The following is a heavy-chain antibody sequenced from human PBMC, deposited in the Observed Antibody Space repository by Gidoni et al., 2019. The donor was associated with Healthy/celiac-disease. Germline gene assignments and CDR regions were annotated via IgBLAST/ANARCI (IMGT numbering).Heavy chain of an antibody. V-gene: IGHV3-21*01. CDR1: GFTFSSYS. CDR2: ISSSSSYI. D-gene: IGHD3-9*01. CDR3: ARDRFDWDEPFDY. J-gene: IGHJ4*02. Sequence: EVQLVESGGGLVKPGGSLRLSCAASGFTFSSYSMNWVRQAPGKGLEWVSSISSSSSYIYYADSVKGRFTISRDNAKNSLYLQMNSLRAEDTAVYYCARDRFDWDEPFDYWGQGTLVTVSS.